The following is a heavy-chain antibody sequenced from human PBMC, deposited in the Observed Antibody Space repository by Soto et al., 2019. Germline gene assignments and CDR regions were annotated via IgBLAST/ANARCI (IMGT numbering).Heavy chain of an antibody. CDR2: ISAHNGNT. V-gene: IGHV1-18*01. CDR3: ARGRYWDF. D-gene: IGHD2-8*02. Sequence: QVHLVQSGAEVKKPGASVKLSCKGSGYTFTSYGITWERQAPGQGLEWMGWISAHNGNTNYAQKLQGRVTVTRDTSTSTAYMELRSLRSDVTAVYYCARGRYWDFWGQGALVTVSS. J-gene: IGHJ4*02. CDR1: GYTFTSYG.